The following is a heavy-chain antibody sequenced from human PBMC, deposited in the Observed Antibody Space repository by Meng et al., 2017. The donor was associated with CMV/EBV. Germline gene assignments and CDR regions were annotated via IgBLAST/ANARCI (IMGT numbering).Heavy chain of an antibody. J-gene: IGHJ4*02. CDR3: ASITRRYSSGWYVGSNGVQNDY. CDR2: INHSGST. D-gene: IGHD6-19*01. V-gene: IGHV4-34*01. CDR1: GGSFSGYY. Sequence: GSLRLSCAVYGGSFSGYYWSGIRQPPGKGLEGIGEINHSGSTNYKPSLKSRVTISVDTSKNQFSLKLSSVTAADTAVYYCASITRRYSSGWYVGSNGVQNDYWGQGTLVTVSS.